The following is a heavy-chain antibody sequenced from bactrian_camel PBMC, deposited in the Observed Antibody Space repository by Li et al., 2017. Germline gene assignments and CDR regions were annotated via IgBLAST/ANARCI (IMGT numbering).Heavy chain of an antibody. CDR3: AAGSVLGNRLLQSSTYDY. CDR1: GITEGTNC. D-gene: IGHD3*01. Sequence: DVQLVESGGGSVQAGGSLRLSCEVSGITEGTNCIGWFRQAPGKEREGVAAIMIVGATTYYADSVKGRFTISRDNAKNTVYLQLNNLKPEDTGMYICAAGSVLGNRLLQSSTYDYWGQGTQVTVS. CDR2: IMIVGATT. J-gene: IGHJ4*01. V-gene: IGHV3S31*01.